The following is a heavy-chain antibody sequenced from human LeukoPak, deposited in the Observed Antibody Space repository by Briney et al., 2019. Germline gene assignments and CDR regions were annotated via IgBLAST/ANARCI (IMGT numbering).Heavy chain of an antibody. CDR3: AKNYGTSRPFYDS. CDR1: GFTFSSYA. CDR2: ISGDAIYV. D-gene: IGHD4-17*01. Sequence: GGSLRLSCAASGFTFSSYAMTWVRQAPGKGLQRVSAISGDAIYVYYLDSVKGRFTTSRDNSKNTLFLQMNSLTADDTAVYYCAKNYGTSRPFYDSWGQGIVVTVAS. V-gene: IGHV3-23*01. J-gene: IGHJ4*02.